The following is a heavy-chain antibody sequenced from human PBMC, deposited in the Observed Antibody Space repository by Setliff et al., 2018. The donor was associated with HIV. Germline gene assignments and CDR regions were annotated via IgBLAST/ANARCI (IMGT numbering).Heavy chain of an antibody. CDR1: GGTFSSYG. CDR3: ARGADGDHRYYMDV. D-gene: IGHD3-10*01. J-gene: IGHJ6*03. V-gene: IGHV1-69*13. Sequence: ASVKVSCKASGGTFSSYGVNWVRQAPGQGLEWMGGIFPFFGSANYAQKFQGRVTITADVSTSTIYMELSSLTSEDTAVYYCARGADGDHRYYMDVWGRGTTVTVSS. CDR2: IFPFFGSA.